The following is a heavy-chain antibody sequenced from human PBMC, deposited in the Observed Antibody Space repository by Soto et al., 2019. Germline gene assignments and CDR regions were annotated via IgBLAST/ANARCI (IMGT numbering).Heavy chain of an antibody. V-gene: IGHV4-34*01. D-gene: IGHD1-20*01. CDR3: ATSQKGYNWNYFDH. J-gene: IGHJ4*02. Sequence: SETLSLTCAVYGGSFSGYYWSWIRQPPGKGLEWIGEINHSGSTSYNPSLESRVSVSVDTSKNQFSLKVSGVSAADTAVYYCATSQKGYNWNYFDHWGQGALVTVSS. CDR2: INHSGST. CDR1: GGSFSGYY.